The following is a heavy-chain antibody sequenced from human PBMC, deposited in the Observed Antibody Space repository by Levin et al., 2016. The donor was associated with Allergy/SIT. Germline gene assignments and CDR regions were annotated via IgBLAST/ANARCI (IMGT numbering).Heavy chain of an antibody. CDR1: GGSISDFY. CDR3: AQDTSGP. CDR2: IYYTGRT. V-gene: IGHV4-59*01. D-gene: IGHD6-25*01. Sequence: SETLSLTCTVSGGSISDFYWNWIRQAPGKGLEWIGFIYYTGRTSYNPSLKNRVAISVDSPKNQFSLRLHSVTPADTAIYYCAQDTSGPWGPGILVNVSS. J-gene: IGHJ5*02.